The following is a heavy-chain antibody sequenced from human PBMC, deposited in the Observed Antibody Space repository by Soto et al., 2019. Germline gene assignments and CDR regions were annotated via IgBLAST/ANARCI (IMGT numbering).Heavy chain of an antibody. V-gene: IGHV3-23*04. Sequence: EVQLVESGGGLIQPGGSLRLSCAASGFTVSSNYMSWVRQAPGKGLEWVSVISGSGGSTYYADSVKGRFTISRDNSKNTLYLQMNSLRAEDTAVYYCAKEAAGTPRWYFQHWGQGTLVTVSS. CDR3: AKEAAGTPRWYFQH. D-gene: IGHD6-13*01. CDR2: ISGSGGST. J-gene: IGHJ1*01. CDR1: GFTVSSNY.